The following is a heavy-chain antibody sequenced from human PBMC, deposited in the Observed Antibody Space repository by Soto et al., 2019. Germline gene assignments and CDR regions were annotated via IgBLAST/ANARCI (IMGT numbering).Heavy chain of an antibody. V-gene: IGHV4-59*01. Sequence: SETLSLTCTVSGGSISSYYWSWIRQPPGKGLEWIGYIYYSGSTHYNPSLKSRVTISVDTSKNQFSLKLSSVTAADTAVYYCARADARRYFDWLPHFDYWGQGTLVTVS. CDR1: GGSISSYY. CDR2: IYYSGST. D-gene: IGHD3-9*01. J-gene: IGHJ4*02. CDR3: ARADARRYFDWLPHFDY.